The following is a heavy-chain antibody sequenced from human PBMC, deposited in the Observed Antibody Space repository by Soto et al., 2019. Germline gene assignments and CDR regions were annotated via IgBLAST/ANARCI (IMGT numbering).Heavy chain of an antibody. J-gene: IGHJ4*02. Sequence: QITLKESGPTLVNPTQTLTLTCTFSGFSLSTTGVGVGWIRQPPGKALECLALIYWDDDKRYNPSLKNRLTIAKDTSRNQVVLTMTNMDPVDTATYFCAHRRGPYSNWNDGDFDYWGQGTLVTVSS. CDR3: AHRRGPYSNWNDGDFDY. CDR1: GFSLSTTGVG. D-gene: IGHD1-1*01. V-gene: IGHV2-5*02. CDR2: IYWDDDK.